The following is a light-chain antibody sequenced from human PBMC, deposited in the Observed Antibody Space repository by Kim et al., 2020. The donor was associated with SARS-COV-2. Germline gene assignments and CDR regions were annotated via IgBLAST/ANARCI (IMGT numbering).Light chain of an antibody. CDR1: SSNIGRNT. Sequence: QLVLTQPPSASGTPGQRVTISCSGSSSNIGRNTVNWYQQFPGTAPQLLIDTDDRRPSGVSDRVSCSKSGTSASLAISALRSEDEADYYCATWDDSLDVWMFGGGTQRTVL. V-gene: IGLV1-44*01. CDR2: TDD. J-gene: IGLJ3*02. CDR3: ATWDDSLDVWM.